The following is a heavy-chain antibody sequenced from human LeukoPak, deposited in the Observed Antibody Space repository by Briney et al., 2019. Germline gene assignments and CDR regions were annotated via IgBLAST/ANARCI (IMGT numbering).Heavy chain of an antibody. J-gene: IGHJ4*02. CDR3: ARAGGLNYYGGYSEFGY. D-gene: IGHD4-23*01. CDR1: GGSISSYY. Sequence: SETLSLTCTVSGGSISSYYWSWIRQPPGKGLEWIGSVYFSGSTYYNPSLKSRVTISLGTSKNQFSLQLRSVTAADTAVYYCARAGGLNYYGGYSEFGYWGQGTLVTVSS. V-gene: IGHV4-59*12. CDR2: VYFSGST.